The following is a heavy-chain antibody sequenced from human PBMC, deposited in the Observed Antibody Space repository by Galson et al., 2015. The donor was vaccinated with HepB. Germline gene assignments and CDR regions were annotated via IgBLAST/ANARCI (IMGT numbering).Heavy chain of an antibody. CDR1: GGTFSSYA. D-gene: IGHD3-10*01. V-gene: IGHV1-69*13. Sequence: SVKVSCKASGGTFSSYAISWVRQAPGQGLEWMGGIIPIFGTANYAQKFQGRVTITADESTSTAYMELSSLRSEDTAVYYCARCPRRFWESPNCFDPWGQGTLVTASS. CDR3: ARCPRRFWESPNCFDP. CDR2: IIPIFGTA. J-gene: IGHJ5*02.